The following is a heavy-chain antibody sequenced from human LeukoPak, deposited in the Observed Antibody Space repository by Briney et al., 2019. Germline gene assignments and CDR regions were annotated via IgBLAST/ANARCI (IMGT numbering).Heavy chain of an antibody. CDR3: AIDQRTSSIKGAFDI. CDR1: GFTFSSCA. D-gene: IGHD2-2*01. Sequence: GGSLRLSCAASGFTFSSCAMTWVRQAPGKGLEWVSGISASGGSTYYAASVKGRFTVSRDKSRSTLSLQMDSLGAEDTAVYYCAIDQRTSSIKGAFDIWGQGTMVTVSS. CDR2: ISASGGST. V-gene: IGHV3-23*01. J-gene: IGHJ3*02.